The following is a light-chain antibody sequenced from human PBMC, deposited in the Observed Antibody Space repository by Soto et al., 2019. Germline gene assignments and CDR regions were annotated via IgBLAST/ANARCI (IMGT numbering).Light chain of an antibody. Sequence: QSALTQPASVSGSPGQSITISCTGTSSDVGGYYYVSWYQHHPGKAPKLMIYQVSNRPSGVSNRFSGSKSGNTAFLTISGLQAEDEADYYCSSYTSSNTFYVFGTGTKLTVL. J-gene: IGLJ1*01. CDR3: SSYTSSNTFYV. V-gene: IGLV2-14*01. CDR1: SSDVGGYYY. CDR2: QVS.